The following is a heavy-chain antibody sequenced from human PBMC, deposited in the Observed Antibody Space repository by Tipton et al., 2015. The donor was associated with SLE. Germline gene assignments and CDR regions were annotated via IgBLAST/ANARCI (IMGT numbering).Heavy chain of an antibody. V-gene: IGHV4-61*02. CDR2: IYTSGST. Sequence: TLSLTCTVSGGSLSSSSSYWSWIRQPAGKGLEWIGRIYTSGSTNYNPSLKSRATMSVDTSKNQFSLKLSSVTAADTAVYYCARLGGYSTYFDYWGQGTLVTVSS. CDR3: ARLGGYSTYFDY. J-gene: IGHJ4*02. D-gene: IGHD4-11*01. CDR1: GGSLSSSSSY.